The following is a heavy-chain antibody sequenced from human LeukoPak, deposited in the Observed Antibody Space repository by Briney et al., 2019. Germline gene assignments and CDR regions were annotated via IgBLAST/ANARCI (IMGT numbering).Heavy chain of an antibody. CDR3: AREACSGSCHSDYFDY. J-gene: IGHJ4*02. Sequence: PGGSLRLSCAASGFTFSGSAMHWVRQAPAKGLEWVAVISNDGRSIYYADSVKGRFTISRGNSKNTLYLQVNSLRAEDTAVYSCAREACSGSCHSDYFDYWGLGTLVTVSS. D-gene: IGHD2-15*01. CDR1: GFTFSGSA. CDR2: ISNDGRSI. V-gene: IGHV3-30*04.